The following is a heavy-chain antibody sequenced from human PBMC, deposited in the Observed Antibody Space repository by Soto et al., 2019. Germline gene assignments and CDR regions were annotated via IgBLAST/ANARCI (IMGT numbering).Heavy chain of an antibody. Sequence: SETLSLTCTVSGGSISSYYWSWIRQPPGKGLEWIGYIYYSGSTNYNPSLKSRVTISVDTSKNQFSLKLSSVTAADTAVYYCARHFDYDSSGYLSGNFDDWGQGTLVPVAS. CDR1: GGSISSYY. D-gene: IGHD3-22*01. CDR3: ARHFDYDSSGYLSGNFDD. V-gene: IGHV4-59*08. J-gene: IGHJ4*02. CDR2: IYYSGST.